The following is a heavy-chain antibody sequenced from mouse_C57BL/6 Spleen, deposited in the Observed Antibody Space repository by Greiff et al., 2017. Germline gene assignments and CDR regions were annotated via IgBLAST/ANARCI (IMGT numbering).Heavy chain of an antibody. V-gene: IGHV5-17*01. CDR2: ISSGSSTI. Sequence: EVQVVESGGGLVKPGGSLKLSCAASGFTFSDYGMHWVRQAPEKGLEWVAYISSGSSTIYYADTVKGRFTISRDHATNTLFLQMTRLGSEDTAMYYCERPPYYYGSSYETFFDYWGQGTTLTVSS. D-gene: IGHD1-1*01. CDR3: ERPPYYYGSSYETFFDY. J-gene: IGHJ2*01. CDR1: GFTFSDYG.